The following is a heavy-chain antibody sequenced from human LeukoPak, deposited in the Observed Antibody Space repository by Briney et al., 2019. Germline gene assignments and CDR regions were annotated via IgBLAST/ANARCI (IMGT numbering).Heavy chain of an antibody. J-gene: IGHJ5*02. CDR2: IYYTGTA. V-gene: IGHV4-39*01. D-gene: IGHD4-17*01. CDR3: ARTTVTSTGFPNWFDP. CDR1: GASITSSSFY. Sequence: SETLSLTCTVSGASITSSSFYWALIRQPPGKGLEWIGTIYYTGTAYYNPSLKSRVTISVDTSKNQFSLKLRSVTAADTAVYYCARTTVTSTGFPNWFDPWGQGTLVTVSS.